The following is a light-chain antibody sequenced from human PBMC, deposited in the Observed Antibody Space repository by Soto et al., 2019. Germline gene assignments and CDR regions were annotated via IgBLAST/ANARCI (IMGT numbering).Light chain of an antibody. J-gene: IGKJ5*01. Sequence: PGERATLSCRASRSVSSSYLAWYQQKPGQAPRLLIYGASSRATGIPDRFSGSGSGTDFTLTISRLEPEDFAVYYCQQYGSSPWITFGQGTRLEIK. V-gene: IGKV3-20*01. CDR3: QQYGSSPWIT. CDR1: RSVSSSY. CDR2: GAS.